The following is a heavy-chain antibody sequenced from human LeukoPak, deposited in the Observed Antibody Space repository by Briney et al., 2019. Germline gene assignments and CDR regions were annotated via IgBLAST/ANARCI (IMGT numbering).Heavy chain of an antibody. J-gene: IGHJ5*02. Sequence: TSSETLSLTCAVYGGSFSGYYWSWIRQPPGKGLEWIGEINHSGSTNYNPSLKSRVTISVDTSKNQFSLKLSSVTAADTAVYYCARGAPRRDYDFWSVSRGWFDPWGQGTLVTVSS. CDR1: GGSFSGYY. CDR2: INHSGST. V-gene: IGHV4-34*01. D-gene: IGHD3-3*01. CDR3: ARGAPRRDYDFWSVSRGWFDP.